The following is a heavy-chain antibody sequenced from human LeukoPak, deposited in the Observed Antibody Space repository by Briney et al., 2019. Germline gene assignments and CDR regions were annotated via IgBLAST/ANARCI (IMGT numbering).Heavy chain of an antibody. CDR2: INHSGST. D-gene: IGHD5-18*01. V-gene: IGHV4-34*01. Sequence: PSETLSLTCAVYGGSFSGYYWSWIRQPPGKGLEWIGEINHSGSTNYNPSLKSRVTISVDTSKNQFSVKLNSVTAADTAVYYCARYTAMVTGAFDIWGQGTMVTVSS. CDR1: GGSFSGYY. J-gene: IGHJ3*02. CDR3: ARYTAMVTGAFDI.